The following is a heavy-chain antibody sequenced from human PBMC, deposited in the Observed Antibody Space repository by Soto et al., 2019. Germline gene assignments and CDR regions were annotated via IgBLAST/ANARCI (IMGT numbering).Heavy chain of an antibody. CDR2: INNDGSEK. Sequence: SGGSLRLSCVASGFTFSPYWMSWVRQAPGRGLQWVATINNDGSEKYYADSVKGRFTISRDNARDSLYLQLTSLRAEDTAIYYCARGSNQDYWGQGTLVTVSS. J-gene: IGHJ4*02. D-gene: IGHD2-8*01. CDR1: GFTFSPYW. V-gene: IGHV3-7*03. CDR3: ARGSNQDY.